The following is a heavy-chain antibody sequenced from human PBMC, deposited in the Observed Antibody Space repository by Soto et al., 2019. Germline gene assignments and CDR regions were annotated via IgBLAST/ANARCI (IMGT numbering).Heavy chain of an antibody. V-gene: IGHV3-7*03. CDR1: GXTFSSYC. CDR2: INQDGSEK. CDR3: ARDYPGGSYYDY. D-gene: IGHD2-15*01. Sequence: GSLRLSCAASGXTFSSYCMSWVRQAPGKGLEWVARINQDGSEKYYVDSVKGRFTISRDKDKNSLYLQMHSMRAQDKAVYYCARDYPGGSYYDYWGQGTLGTVSS. J-gene: IGHJ4*02.